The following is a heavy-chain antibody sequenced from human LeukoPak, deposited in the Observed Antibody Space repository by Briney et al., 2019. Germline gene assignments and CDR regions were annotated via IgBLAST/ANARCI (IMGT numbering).Heavy chain of an antibody. J-gene: IGHJ6*03. CDR3: ARGPLSLFGATYYMDV. CDR1: GDSISTDDYY. V-gene: IGHV4-61*02. Sequence: KPSETLSLTCTVSGDSISTDDYYWSWIRRPAGKGLEWIGRIYTSGSTNYNPSLKSRVTMSVDTSKNQFSLKLSSVTAADTAVYYCARGPLSLFGATYYMDVWGKGTTVTVSS. D-gene: IGHD3-3*01. CDR2: IYTSGST.